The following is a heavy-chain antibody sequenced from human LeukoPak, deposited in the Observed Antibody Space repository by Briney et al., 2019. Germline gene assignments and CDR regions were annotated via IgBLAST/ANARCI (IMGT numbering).Heavy chain of an antibody. CDR3: ARVDSPDWFHTLTYCYGMDV. J-gene: IGHJ6*02. D-gene: IGHD3-9*01. V-gene: IGHV1-8*01. CDR1: GYTFTSYD. Sequence: ASVKVSCKASGYTFTSYDINWVRQATGQGLEWMGWMNPNSGNTGYAQKFQGRVTMTRNTSISTAYMELSSLRSEDTAVYYCARVDSPDWFHTLTYCYGMDVWGQGTTVTVSS. CDR2: MNPNSGNT.